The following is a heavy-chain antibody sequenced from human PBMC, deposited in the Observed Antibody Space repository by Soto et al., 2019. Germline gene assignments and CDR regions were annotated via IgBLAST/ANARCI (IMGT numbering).Heavy chain of an antibody. D-gene: IGHD6-13*01. CDR2: MNPNSGNT. J-gene: IGHJ5*02. CDR1: GYTFTSYD. CDR3: ARERSAAGTGWFDP. Sequence: QVQLVQSGAEVKKPGASVKVSCKASGYTFTSYDINWVRQATGQGLEWMGWMNPNSGNTGYAQKFQGRVTMSRNTSISTAYMELSSLRSEDTAVYYCARERSAAGTGWFDPWGQGTLVTVSS. V-gene: IGHV1-8*01.